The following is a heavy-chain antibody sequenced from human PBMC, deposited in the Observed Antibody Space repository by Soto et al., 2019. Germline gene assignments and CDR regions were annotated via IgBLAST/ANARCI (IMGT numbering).Heavy chain of an antibody. V-gene: IGHV3-73*01. D-gene: IGHD1-1*01. CDR2: IRSKANSYAT. Sequence: EVQLVESGGGLVQPGGSLKLSCAASGFTFSGSAMHWVHQASGKGLEWVGRIRSKANSYATAYAASVKGRFTISRDDSKNTAYLQMNSLKTEDTAVYYCTRHPRTGTYYGMDVWGQGTTVTVSS. CDR3: TRHPRTGTYYGMDV. CDR1: GFTFSGSA. J-gene: IGHJ6*02.